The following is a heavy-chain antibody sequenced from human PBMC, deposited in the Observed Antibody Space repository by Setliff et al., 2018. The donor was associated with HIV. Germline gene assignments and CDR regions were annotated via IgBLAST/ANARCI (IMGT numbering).Heavy chain of an antibody. V-gene: IGHV4-39*01. CDR2: IYYSGSL. CDR3: ASQYCSAGSCFSDY. CDR1: SGSISDSRYY. J-gene: IGHJ4*02. Sequence: PSETLSLTCTVSSGSISDSRYYWGWIRQAPGKGLEWIGSIYYSGSLYYSPSLKSRLTVPVDTSKNQFSLTLSAVTATDTAVYYCASQYCSAGSCFSDYWGQGTMVTVSS. D-gene: IGHD2-15*01.